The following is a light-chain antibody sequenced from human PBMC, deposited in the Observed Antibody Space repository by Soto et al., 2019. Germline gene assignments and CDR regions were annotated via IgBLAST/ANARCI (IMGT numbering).Light chain of an antibody. Sequence: QSVLTQPPSASGTPGQRVIISCSGSSSNIGSNTVNWYQQLPGTAPKVLIYSNNQRPSGVPDRFSGSKSGTSASLAISGLQSEDEADYYCAAWDDSLSAHVVFGGGTKLTVL. CDR3: AAWDDSLSAHVV. CDR1: SSNIGSNT. J-gene: IGLJ2*01. CDR2: SNN. V-gene: IGLV1-44*01.